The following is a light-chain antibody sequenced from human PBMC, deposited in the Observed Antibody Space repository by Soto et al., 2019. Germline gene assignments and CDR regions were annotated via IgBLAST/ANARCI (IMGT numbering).Light chain of an antibody. J-gene: IGKJ1*01. V-gene: IGKV1-16*01. Sequence: DIQMTQSPSSLSASVGDRFTIPCRASQRIAKYVNWYQQKPGRAPKLLIYAASTLQSGVPSRFSGSGSGTDFTLTISSLQRDDFAIYYCQQYNPYSRTFGQGTKVDI. CDR1: QRIAKY. CDR2: AAS. CDR3: QQYNPYSRT.